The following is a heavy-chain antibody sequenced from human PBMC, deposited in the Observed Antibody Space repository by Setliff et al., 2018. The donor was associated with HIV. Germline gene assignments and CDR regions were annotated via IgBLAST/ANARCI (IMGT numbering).Heavy chain of an antibody. J-gene: IGHJ4*02. CDR1: GFTFSSYA. CDR3: AKGGGSGSSYGYRKDY. V-gene: IGHV3-23*01. Sequence: GGSLRLSCAASGFTFSSYAMSWVRQLPGKGLEWVSGISGSGGSTYYADSVKGRFTISRDNSRSTLYLQMNSLRAEDTAIYFCAKGGGSGSSYGYRKDYWGQGTLVTVSS. CDR2: ISGSGGST. D-gene: IGHD5-18*01.